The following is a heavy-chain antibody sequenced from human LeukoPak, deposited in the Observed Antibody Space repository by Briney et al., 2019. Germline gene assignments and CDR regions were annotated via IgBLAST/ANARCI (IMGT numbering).Heavy chain of an antibody. V-gene: IGHV3-13*01. J-gene: IGHJ3*01. CDR3: IRDLGLSHAFGAFDV. D-gene: IGHD2/OR15-2a*01. Sequence: TGGSLRLSCAASGFTFSFYDMHWVRQATGKSLEWVSGIGKGGDIYYPESVKGRFTLSRDTSKNSLYLQMNSLSAEDTAVYYCIRDLGLSHAFGAFDVWGQGTLVTVSS. CDR1: GFTFSFYD. CDR2: IGKGGDI.